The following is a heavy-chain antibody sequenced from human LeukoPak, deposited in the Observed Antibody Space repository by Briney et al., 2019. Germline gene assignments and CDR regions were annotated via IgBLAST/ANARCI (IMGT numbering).Heavy chain of an antibody. CDR2: ISGSGGST. D-gene: IGHD5-24*01. J-gene: IGHJ4*02. CDR1: GFTFSSYA. CDR3: ASRGCRDGYNFCLAWDYYFDY. Sequence: GGSLRLSCAASGFTFSSYAMSWVRQAPGKGLEWVSAISGSGGSTYYADSVKGRFTISRDNSKNTLYLQMNSLRAEDTAVYYCASRGCRDGYNFCLAWDYYFDYWGQGTLVTVSS. V-gene: IGHV3-23*01.